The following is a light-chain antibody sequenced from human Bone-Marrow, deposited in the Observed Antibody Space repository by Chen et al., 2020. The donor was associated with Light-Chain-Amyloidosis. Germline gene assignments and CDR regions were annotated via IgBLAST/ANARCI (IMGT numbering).Light chain of an antibody. CDR1: SGSIATNY. CDR3: QSYQGSSQGV. CDR2: EDD. J-gene: IGLJ3*02. V-gene: IGLV6-57*01. Sequence: NFMLTQPHSVSESPGKTVIISCTRSSGSIATNYVQWYQQRPGSSPTTVIYEDDQRPSGVPDRFSCSIDRSADSASLTISGLETEDESDYDCQSYQGSSQGVFGGGTKLTVL.